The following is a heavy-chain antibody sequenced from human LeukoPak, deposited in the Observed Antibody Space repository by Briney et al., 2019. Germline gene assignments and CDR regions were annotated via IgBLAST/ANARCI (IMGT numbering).Heavy chain of an antibody. CDR2: IKQDGSEK. D-gene: IGHD3-16*01. J-gene: IGHJ4*02. CDR1: GFTFSSYW. CDR3: AKDPPHVSWLFDY. Sequence: LSGGSLRLSCAASGFTFSSYWKSWVRQAPGKGLEWVANIKQDGSEKYYVDSVKGRFTISRDNSKNTLYLQMNSLRAEDTAVYYCAKDPPHVSWLFDYWGQRTLVTVSS. V-gene: IGHV3-7*03.